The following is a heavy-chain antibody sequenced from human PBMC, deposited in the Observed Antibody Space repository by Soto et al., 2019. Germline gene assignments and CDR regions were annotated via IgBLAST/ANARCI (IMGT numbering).Heavy chain of an antibody. CDR1: GGTFSSYA. CDR3: ASGTSSSGWFGY. CDR2: IIPIFGTA. D-gene: IGHD6-19*01. V-gene: IGHV1-69*13. J-gene: IGHJ5*01. Sequence: ASVKVSCKASGGTFSSYAISWVRQAPGQGLEWMGGIIPIFGTANYAQKFQGRVTITADESTSTAYMELSSLRSEDTAVYYCASGTSSSGWFGYWGQGTLVTVSS.